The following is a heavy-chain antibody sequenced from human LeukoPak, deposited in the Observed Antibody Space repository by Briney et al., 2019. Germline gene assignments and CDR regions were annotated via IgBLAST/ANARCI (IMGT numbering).Heavy chain of an antibody. Sequence: PGGSLRLSCAASGFTLSSYAMSWARQAPGKGLEWVSSISSSSSYIYYADSVKGRFTISRDNAKNSLYLQMNSLRAEDTAVYYCASYPGSVLFDPWGQGTLVTVSS. V-gene: IGHV3-21*01. CDR3: ASYPGSVLFDP. J-gene: IGHJ5*02. CDR2: ISSSSSYI. CDR1: GFTLSSYA.